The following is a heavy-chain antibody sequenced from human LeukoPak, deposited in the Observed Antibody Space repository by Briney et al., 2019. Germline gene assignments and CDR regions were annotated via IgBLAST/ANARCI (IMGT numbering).Heavy chain of an antibody. V-gene: IGHV4-38-2*02. J-gene: IGHJ5*02. CDR2: FYHSGIT. CDR1: GYSISSGYF. D-gene: IGHD5-18*01. CDR3: ASGIYGYDNWFDP. Sequence: SETLSLTCTVSGYSISSGYFWGWIRQPPGKGLEWIGSFYHSGITYYNPSLKSRVTISVDTSKNQFSLKLSSVTAADTAVYYCASGIYGYDNWFDPWGQGTLVTVSS.